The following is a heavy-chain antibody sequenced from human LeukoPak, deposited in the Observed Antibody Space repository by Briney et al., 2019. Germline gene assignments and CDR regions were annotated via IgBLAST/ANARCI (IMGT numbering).Heavy chain of an antibody. CDR2: INHSGST. CDR1: GGSFSGYY. Sequence: SETLSLTCAVYGGSFSGYYWSWIRQPPGKGLEWIGEINHSGSTNYNPSLKSRVTISVDTSKNQFSLKLSSVTAADTAVYYCARPPYYYDSSGYYDAFDIWGQGTMVTVSS. J-gene: IGHJ3*02. V-gene: IGHV4-34*01. D-gene: IGHD3-22*01. CDR3: ARPPYYYDSSGYYDAFDI.